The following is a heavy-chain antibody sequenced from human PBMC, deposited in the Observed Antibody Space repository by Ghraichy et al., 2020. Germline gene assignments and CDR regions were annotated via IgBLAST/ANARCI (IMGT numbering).Heavy chain of an antibody. CDR1: GSMFRNYW. Sequence: GGSLRLSCTASGSMFRNYWMSWVRQAPGKGLEWVANIKLDENEKYYVDSVKGRFTISRDNTRNSLLLQMNGLRAEDTAVYYCVTSRRHDYTWGSDRFYYYGMDVWGQGTTVTVSS. CDR2: IKLDENEK. V-gene: IGHV3-7*03. J-gene: IGHJ6*02. D-gene: IGHD3-16*02. CDR3: VTSRRHDYTWGSDRFYYYGMDV.